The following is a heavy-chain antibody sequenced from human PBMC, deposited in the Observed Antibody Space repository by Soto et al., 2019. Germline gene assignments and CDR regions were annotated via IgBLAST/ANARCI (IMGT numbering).Heavy chain of an antibody. CDR3: ARACLQKFYDFLRCFPPWSYYYMDV. CDR1: GYTFTSYD. CDR2: MNPNSGNT. D-gene: IGHD3-3*01. Sequence: ASVKVSCKASGYTFTSYDINWVRQATGQGLEWMGWMNPNSGNTGYAQKFQGRVTMTRNTSISTAYIELSSLRSEDTAVYYCARACLQKFYDFLRCFPPWSYYYMDVWGKGTTVTVSS. J-gene: IGHJ6*03. V-gene: IGHV1-8*01.